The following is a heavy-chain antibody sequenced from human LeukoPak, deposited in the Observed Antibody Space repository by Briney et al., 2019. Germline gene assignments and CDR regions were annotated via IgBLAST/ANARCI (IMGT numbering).Heavy chain of an antibody. Sequence: VASVKVSCKASGYTFISYGISWVRQAPGQGLEWMGWISAYNGNRNYAQKLQGRVTMTTDTSTSTAYMELRSLRSDDTAVYYCARTPMVVVITTFIGAFDIWGQGTMVTVSS. CDR1: GYTFISYG. CDR2: ISAYNGNR. J-gene: IGHJ3*02. CDR3: ARTPMVVVITTFIGAFDI. D-gene: IGHD3-22*01. V-gene: IGHV1-18*01.